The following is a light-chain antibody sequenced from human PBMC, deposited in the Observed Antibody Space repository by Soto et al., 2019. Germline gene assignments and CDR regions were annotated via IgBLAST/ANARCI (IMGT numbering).Light chain of an antibody. CDR2: EDK. V-gene: IGLV6-57*04. Sequence: NFMLTQPHSVSESPGKTVTISCTRSSGSIASNFVQWYQQRPGSAPTTVIYEDKQRPSGVPDRFSGSIDSSSNSASLTISGLKTEDEADYFCQSYDSSNHRVFGGGTQLTVL. CDR1: SGSIASNF. J-gene: IGLJ2*01. CDR3: QSYDSSNHRV.